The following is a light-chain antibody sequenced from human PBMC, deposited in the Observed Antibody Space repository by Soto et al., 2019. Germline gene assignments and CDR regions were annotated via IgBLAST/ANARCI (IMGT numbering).Light chain of an antibody. Sequence: EIVLTQSPGTLSLSPGERATLSCRASQSVSSSYLAWDQQKPGQAPRLLIYGASSRATGIPDRFSGSGSGTAFTLTISRLEPEDFAVYYCQQYGSSPMYTFGQWTKLEIK. CDR1: QSVSSSY. V-gene: IGKV3-20*01. CDR2: GAS. CDR3: QQYGSSPMYT. J-gene: IGKJ2*01.